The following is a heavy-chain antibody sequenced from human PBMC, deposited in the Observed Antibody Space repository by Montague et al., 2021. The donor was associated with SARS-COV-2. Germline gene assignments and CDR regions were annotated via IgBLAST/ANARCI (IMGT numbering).Heavy chain of an antibody. CDR2: IYSGGST. J-gene: IGHJ6*02. CDR1: GFTVSSNY. Sequence: YLRLSCAASGFTVSSNYMSWFRQAPGKGLEWVSDIYSGGSTYYADSVKGRFTISRDNSKNTVYLQMNSLRAEDTAVYYCARDTPKQLNYYYGMDVWGQGTTVTVSS. D-gene: IGHD6-13*01. CDR3: ARDTPKQLNYYYGMDV. V-gene: IGHV3-66*01.